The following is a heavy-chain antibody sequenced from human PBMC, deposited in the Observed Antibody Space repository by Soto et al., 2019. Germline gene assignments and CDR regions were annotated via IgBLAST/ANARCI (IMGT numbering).Heavy chain of an antibody. CDR3: ARGSGLTYFDY. D-gene: IGHD3-10*01. Sequence: QVQLVQSGAEVKKPGASVKVSCKASGYTFTSYAMHWVRQAPGQRLEWMGWINAGKGNTKYSQKFQGRVTITRATSASTAYMELSSLRSEDTAVYYCARGSGLTYFDYWGQGTLVTVSS. CDR2: INAGKGNT. CDR1: GYTFTSYA. J-gene: IGHJ4*02. V-gene: IGHV1-3*01.